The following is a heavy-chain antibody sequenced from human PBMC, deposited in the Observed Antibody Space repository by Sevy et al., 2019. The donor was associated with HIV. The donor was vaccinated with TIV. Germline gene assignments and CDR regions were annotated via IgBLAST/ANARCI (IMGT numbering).Heavy chain of an antibody. V-gene: IGHV4-34*01. CDR3: ARRYGGNYYYHYGMDV. D-gene: IGHD2-15*01. Sequence: SETLSLTCAVYGGSFSGYYRSWIRQPPGKGLEWIGEINHSGSTNYNPSLKSRVTISVDTSKNQVSLKLSSVTAADTAVYYWARRYGGNYYYHYGMDVWGQGTTVTVSS. CDR2: INHSGST. J-gene: IGHJ6*02. CDR1: GGSFSGYY.